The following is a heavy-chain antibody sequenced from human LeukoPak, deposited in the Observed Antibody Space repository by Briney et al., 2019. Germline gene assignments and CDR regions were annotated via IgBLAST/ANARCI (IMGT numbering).Heavy chain of an antibody. CDR3: ARGTAADDAFDI. CDR2: MNPNSGNT. V-gene: IGHV1-8*02. CDR1: GYTFTSYY. D-gene: IGHD6-13*01. Sequence: ASVKVSCKASGYTFTSYYMHWVRQAPGQGLEWMGWMNPNSGNTGYAQKFQGRVTMTRNTSISTAYMELSSLRSEDTAVYYCARGTAADDAFDIWGQGTMVTVSS. J-gene: IGHJ3*02.